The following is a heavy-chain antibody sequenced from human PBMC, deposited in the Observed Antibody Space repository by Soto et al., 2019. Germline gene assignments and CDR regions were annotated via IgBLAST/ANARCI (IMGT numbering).Heavy chain of an antibody. Sequence: QVQLVQSGAEVKKPGASVKVSCKASGYTFTSYGISWVRQAPGQGREWMGWISAYNCNTNYAQKLQGRVTMTTDTSTSTAYMELRSLRSDDTAVYYCARSIGEGGFHEYYYYMGVWGKGTTVTVFS. CDR2: ISAYNCNT. J-gene: IGHJ6*03. CDR1: GYTFTSYG. V-gene: IGHV1-18*01. D-gene: IGHD1-26*01. CDR3: ARSIGEGGFHEYYYYMGV.